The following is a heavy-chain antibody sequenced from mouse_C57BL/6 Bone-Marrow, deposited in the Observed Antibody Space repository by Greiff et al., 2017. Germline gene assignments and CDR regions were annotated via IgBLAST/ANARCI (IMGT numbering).Heavy chain of an antibody. CDR3: ARWGYYGNYVYAVDY. J-gene: IGHJ4*01. Sequence: QVQLQQPGAELVKPGASVKLSCKASGYTFTSYWMQWVKQRPGQGLEWIGEIDPSDSYTNYNQKFKGKATLTVDTSSSTAYMQLSSLTSEDSAVYYCARWGYYGNYVYAVDYWGQGTSVTVSS. CDR1: GYTFTSYW. CDR2: IDPSDSYT. D-gene: IGHD2-1*01. V-gene: IGHV1-50*01.